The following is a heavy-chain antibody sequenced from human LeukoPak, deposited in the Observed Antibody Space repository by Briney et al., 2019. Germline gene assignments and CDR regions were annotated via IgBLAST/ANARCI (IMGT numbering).Heavy chain of an antibody. CDR2: ISGSGGST. V-gene: IGHV3-23*01. CDR3: ARIQLWRYYFDY. D-gene: IGHD5-18*01. Sequence: GGSLRLSCAASGFTFSSYAMSWVRQAPGKGLEWVSAISGSGGSTYYADSVKGRFTISRDNSKNTLYLQMNSLRAEDTAVYYCARIQLWRYYFDYWGQGTLVTVSS. CDR1: GFTFSSYA. J-gene: IGHJ4*02.